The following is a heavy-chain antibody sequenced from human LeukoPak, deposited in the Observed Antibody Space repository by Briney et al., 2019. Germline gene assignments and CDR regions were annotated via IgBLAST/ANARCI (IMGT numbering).Heavy chain of an antibody. J-gene: IGHJ6*03. CDR3: ARGPSGSWSSRVRYMDV. Sequence: ASVKVSCKASGYTFTSYDINWVRQATGQGLEWMAWMNPNSGNTGYAQKFQGRVTITWNTSISTAFMDLSSLRSEDTAVYYCARGPSGSWSSRVRYMDVWGKGTTVTVSS. CDR1: GYTFTSYD. D-gene: IGHD6-13*01. V-gene: IGHV1-8*03. CDR2: MNPNSGNT.